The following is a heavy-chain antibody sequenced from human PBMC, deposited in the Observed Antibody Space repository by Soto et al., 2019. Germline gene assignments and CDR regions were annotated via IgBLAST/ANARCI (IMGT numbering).Heavy chain of an antibody. CDR1: GFSFSNAW. CDR3: XXXXXXXGWSWWAY. V-gene: IGHV3-15*07. D-gene: IGHD2-15*01. Sequence: EVQLVESGGGLVKPGGSLRLSCAASGFSFSNAWMNWVRQAPGKGLEWVGSIKRTTDDATTDYTEPVKDRFTVSRXXXXXXXXXXXXXXXXXXXXXXXXXXXXXXXGWSWWAYWGQGTLVTVSS. CDR2: IKRTTDDATT. J-gene: IGHJ4*02.